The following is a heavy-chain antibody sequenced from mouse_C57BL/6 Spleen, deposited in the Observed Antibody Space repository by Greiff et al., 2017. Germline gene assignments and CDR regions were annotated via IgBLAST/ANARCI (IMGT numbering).Heavy chain of an antibody. J-gene: IGHJ2*01. CDR3: ASPDY. V-gene: IGHV1-59*01. CDR1: GYTFTSYW. Sequence: QVQLQQPGAELVRPGTSVKLSCKASGYTFTSYWMHWVKQRPGQGLEWIGVIDPSDSYTNYNQKFKGKATLTVDTSSSTAYMQLSSLTSEDSAVYYCASPDYWGQGTTRTVSS. CDR2: IDPSDSYT.